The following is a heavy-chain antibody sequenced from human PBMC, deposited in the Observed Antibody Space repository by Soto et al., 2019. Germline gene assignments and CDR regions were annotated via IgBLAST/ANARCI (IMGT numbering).Heavy chain of an antibody. Sequence: QVQLQESGPGLVKPSETLSLTCTVSGGSISSYYWSWIRQPPGKGLEWIGYIYYSGSTNYNPSLKSRVTRAVDTSKNQFSLKLSSVTAADTAVYYCARGTGGSSWYWYFEYWGQGTLVTVSS. J-gene: IGHJ4*02. CDR2: IYYSGST. CDR1: GGSISSYY. V-gene: IGHV4-59*01. D-gene: IGHD6-13*01. CDR3: ARGTGGSSWYWYFEY.